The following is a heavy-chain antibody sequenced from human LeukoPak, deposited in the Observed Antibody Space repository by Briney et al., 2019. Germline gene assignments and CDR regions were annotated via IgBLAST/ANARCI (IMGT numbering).Heavy chain of an antibody. V-gene: IGHV4-30-4*08. D-gene: IGHD3-3*01. CDR2: IYYSGST. CDR3: ARESSGYDFWSGYSLIDY. CDR1: GGSISSGDYY. Sequence: PSQTLSLTCTVSGGSISSGDYYWSWIRQPPGKGLEWIGYIYYSGSTYYNPSLKSRVTISVDTSKNQFSPKLSSVTAADTAVYYCARESSGYDFWSGYSLIDYWGQGTLVTVSS. J-gene: IGHJ4*02.